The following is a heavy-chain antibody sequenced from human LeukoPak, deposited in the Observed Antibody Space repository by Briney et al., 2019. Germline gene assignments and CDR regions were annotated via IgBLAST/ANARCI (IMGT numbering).Heavy chain of an antibody. D-gene: IGHD3-9*01. J-gene: IGHJ4*02. CDR2: IYYSGST. CDR1: GGSISSSSSY. CDR3: ASYYDILTGFDY. Sequence: PSETLSPTCTVSGGSISSSSSYWGWLRQPPGKGLEWIGSIYYSGSTYYNPSLKSRVTISVDTSKNQFSLKLSSVTAADTAVYYCASYYDILTGFDYWGQGTLVTVSS. V-gene: IGHV4-39*01.